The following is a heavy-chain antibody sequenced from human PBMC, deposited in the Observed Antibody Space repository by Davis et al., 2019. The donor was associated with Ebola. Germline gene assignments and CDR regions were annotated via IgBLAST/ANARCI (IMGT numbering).Heavy chain of an antibody. CDR1: GFTFSSYW. CDR3: VRVYSGSYDP. CDR2: IKQGGDER. Sequence: GESLKISCAAPGFTFSSYWMSWVRQAPGKGLEWVANIKQGGDERYYVDSVKGRFIISRDDAKNSLYLQMNSLRAEDTAVYYCVRVYSGSYDPWGQGTLVTVSS. J-gene: IGHJ5*02. D-gene: IGHD1-26*01. V-gene: IGHV3-7*01.